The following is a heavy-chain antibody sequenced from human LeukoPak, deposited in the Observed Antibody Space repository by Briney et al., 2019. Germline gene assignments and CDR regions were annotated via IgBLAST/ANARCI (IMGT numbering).Heavy chain of an antibody. J-gene: IGHJ4*02. Sequence: LETLSLTCNVSGASMSSNYWSWIRQPPGKGLEWIGYIYHSGNTNYSPSLESRVTMSVDESKNQFSLRVRFVSAADTAVYYCASTRRAAVAGRFDSWGQGTLVTVSS. D-gene: IGHD6-19*01. CDR1: GASMSSNY. CDR2: IYHSGNT. CDR3: ASTRRAAVAGRFDS. V-gene: IGHV4-4*09.